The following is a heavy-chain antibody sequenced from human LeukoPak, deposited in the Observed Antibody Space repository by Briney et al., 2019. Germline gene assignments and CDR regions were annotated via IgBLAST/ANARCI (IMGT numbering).Heavy chain of an antibody. V-gene: IGHV3-15*01. CDR2: IKSKTDGGTT. CDR1: GFTFSNAW. J-gene: IGHJ4*02. Sequence: GGSLRLSCAASGFTFSNAWMSWVRQAPGKGLKWVGRIKSKTDGGTTDYAAPVKGRFTISRDDSKNTLYLQMNSLKTEDTAVYYCTTTAVYYYGSGSYGLFDYWGQGTLVTVSS. D-gene: IGHD3-10*01. CDR3: TTTAVYYYGSGSYGLFDY.